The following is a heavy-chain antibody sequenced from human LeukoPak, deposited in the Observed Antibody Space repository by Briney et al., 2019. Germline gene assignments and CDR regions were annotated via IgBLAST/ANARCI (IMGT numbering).Heavy chain of an antibody. CDR3: AVGSFLSTPSGNWFDP. D-gene: IGHD3-10*01. V-gene: IGHV4-34*01. Sequence: SETLSLTCAVYGGSFSGYYWSWIRQPPGKGLEWIGEINHSGSTNYNPSLKSRVTISVDTSKNQFSLKLSSVTAADTAVYYCAVGSFLSTPSGNWFDPWGQGTLVTVSS. CDR1: GGSFSGYY. J-gene: IGHJ5*02. CDR2: INHSGST.